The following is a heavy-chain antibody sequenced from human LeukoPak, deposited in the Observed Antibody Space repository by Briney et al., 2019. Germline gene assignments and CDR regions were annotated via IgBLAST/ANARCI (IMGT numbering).Heavy chain of an antibody. J-gene: IGHJ1*01. D-gene: IGHD3-10*01. Sequence: PSETLSLTCTVSGGSISSDYWSWIRQPPGKGLEWIGHFYYSGSTNYNPSLKSRVTISVDTSKNQFSLKLNSVTAADTAVYYCARQTGYFRYWGQGTLVAVSS. V-gene: IGHV4-59*08. CDR1: GGSISSDY. CDR3: ARQTGYFRY. CDR2: FYYSGST.